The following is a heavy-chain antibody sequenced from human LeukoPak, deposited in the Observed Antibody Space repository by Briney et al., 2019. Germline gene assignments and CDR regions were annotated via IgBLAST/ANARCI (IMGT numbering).Heavy chain of an antibody. J-gene: IGHJ6*02. CDR2: FDPEDGET. CDR1: GYTLTELS. D-gene: IGHD3-10*01. CDR3: ATGFMVRGVIIQDYHGMDV. V-gene: IGHV1-24*01. Sequence: ASVKVSCKVSGYTLTELSMHWVRQAPGKGLEWMGGFDPEDGETIYAQKFQGRVTMTEDTSTDTAYMELSSLRSEDTAVYYCATGFMVRGVIIQDYHGMDVWGQGTTVTVSS.